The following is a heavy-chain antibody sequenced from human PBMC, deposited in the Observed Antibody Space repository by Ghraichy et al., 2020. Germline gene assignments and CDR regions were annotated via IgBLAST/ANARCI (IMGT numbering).Heavy chain of an antibody. V-gene: IGHV4-31*03. D-gene: IGHD7-27*01. CDR1: GGSISSGGYY. Sequence: SETLSLTCTVSGGSISSGGYYWSWIRQHPGKGLEWIGYIYFSGSTYYNPSLKSRVTISVDTSKNQFSLKLSSVTAADTAVYYCARDPQTNWGSDALDIWGQGTMVSVSS. CDR3: ARDPQTNWGSDALDI. J-gene: IGHJ3*02. CDR2: IYFSGST.